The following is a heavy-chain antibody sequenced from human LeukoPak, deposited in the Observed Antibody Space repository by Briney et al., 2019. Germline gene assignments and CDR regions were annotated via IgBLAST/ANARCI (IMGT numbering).Heavy chain of an antibody. Sequence: SETLSLTCTVSGGSITRSSTHGGGSRQPPGKGRDWIGEINHSGSTNYNPSLKSRVTISVDTSKNQFSLKLSSVTAADTAVYYCARTEYADYRYSWGYWGQGTLVTVSS. J-gene: IGHJ4*02. CDR2: INHSGST. CDR1: GGSITRSSTH. D-gene: IGHD4-17*01. CDR3: ARTEYADYRYSWGY. V-gene: IGHV4-39*07.